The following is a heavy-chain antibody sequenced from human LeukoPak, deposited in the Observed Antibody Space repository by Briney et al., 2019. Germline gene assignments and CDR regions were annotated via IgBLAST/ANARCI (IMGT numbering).Heavy chain of an antibody. CDR2: TDGSGGSA. CDR3: AKDRPHPSAEPTNFDF. J-gene: IGHJ4*02. V-gene: IGHV3-23*01. CDR1: GFTFSSYA. D-gene: IGHD1-14*01. Sequence: GESLRLSCAASGFTFSSYAMSWVRQAPGKGLEWVSATDGSGGSAYYADSVKGRFTISRDNTKNTLYLQMNSLRAEDTAVYYCAKDRPHPSAEPTNFDFWGQGTLVTV.